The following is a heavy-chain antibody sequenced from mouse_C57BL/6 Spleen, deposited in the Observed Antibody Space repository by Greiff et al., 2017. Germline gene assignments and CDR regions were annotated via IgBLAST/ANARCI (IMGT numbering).Heavy chain of an antibody. CDR3: AREEYAMDY. V-gene: IGHV5-4*01. Sequence: EVKLMESGGGLVKPGGSLKLSCAASGFTFSSYAMSWVRQTPEKRLEWVATISDGGSYTYYPDNVKGRFTISRDNAKNNLYLQMSHLKSEDTAMYYCAREEYAMDYWGQGTSVTGSS. J-gene: IGHJ4*01. CDR1: GFTFSSYA. CDR2: ISDGGSYT.